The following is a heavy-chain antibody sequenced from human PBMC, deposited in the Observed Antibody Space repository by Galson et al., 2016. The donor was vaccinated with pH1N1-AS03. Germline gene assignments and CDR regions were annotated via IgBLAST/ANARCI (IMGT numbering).Heavy chain of an antibody. CDR3: VRLTGRALIIVTDHFDS. CDR1: GGSIASVTYY. D-gene: IGHD1-26*01. CDR2: MFFVGNT. Sequence: SETLSLTCNVSGGSIASVTYYWGWIRQPPGKGLEWIANMFFVGNTYISQPLRSRVSISMDTSKNQLFLRLTSVTTADTAVYYCVRLTGRALIIVTDHFDSWGQGTLVTVSS. J-gene: IGHJ4*02. V-gene: IGHV4-39*01.